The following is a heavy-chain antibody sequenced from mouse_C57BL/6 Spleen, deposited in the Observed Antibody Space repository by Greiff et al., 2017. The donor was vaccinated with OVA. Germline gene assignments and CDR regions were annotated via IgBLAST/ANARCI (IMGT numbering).Heavy chain of an antibody. D-gene: IGHD2-2*01. CDR2: INPNNGGT. V-gene: IGHV1-26*01. J-gene: IGHJ4*01. CDR3: ARCDGYDEHAMDY. Sequence: EVQLQQSGPELVKPGASVKISCKASGYTFTDYYMNWVKQSHGKSLEWIGDINPNNGGTSYNLKFKGKATLTVDKSSSTAYMELRSLTSEDSAVYYCARCDGYDEHAMDYWGQGTSVTVSS. CDR1: GYTFTDYY.